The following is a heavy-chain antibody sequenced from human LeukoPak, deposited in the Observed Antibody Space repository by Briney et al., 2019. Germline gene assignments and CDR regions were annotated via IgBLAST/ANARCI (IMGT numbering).Heavy chain of an antibody. CDR1: GGTFSSYA. CDR2: IIPILGIA. J-gene: IGHJ5*02. CDR3: ARGSNGYDQNWFDP. D-gene: IGHD1-14*01. Sequence: ASVKVSCKASGGTFSSYAISWVRQAPGQGLEWMGRIIPILGIANYAQKFQGRVTMTRNTSISTAYMELSSLRSEDTAVYYCARGSNGYDQNWFDPWGQGTLVTVSS. V-gene: IGHV1-69*04.